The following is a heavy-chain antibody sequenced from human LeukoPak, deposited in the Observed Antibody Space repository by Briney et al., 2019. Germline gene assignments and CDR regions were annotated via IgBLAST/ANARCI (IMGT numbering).Heavy chain of an antibody. Sequence: GGSLRLSCAASGFTFSSYWMSWVRQAPGKGLEWVANIKQDGSEKYYVDSVKGRFTISRDNAKNSLYLQMNSLRAEDTAVYYCARRGIYYDNSGYYSFDYWGQGTLVTVSS. V-gene: IGHV3-7*01. J-gene: IGHJ4*02. D-gene: IGHD3-22*01. CDR3: ARRGIYYDNSGYYSFDY. CDR1: GFTFSSYW. CDR2: IKQDGSEK.